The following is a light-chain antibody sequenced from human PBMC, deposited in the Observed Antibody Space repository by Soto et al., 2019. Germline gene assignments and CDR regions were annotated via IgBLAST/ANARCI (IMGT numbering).Light chain of an antibody. V-gene: IGLV2-8*01. J-gene: IGLJ2*01. CDR1: SSDVGGYNY. CDR3: SSYAASDSFVV. Sequence: QSVLTQPPSASGSPGQSVTISCTGTSSDVGGYNYVSWYQHHPDKAPKLIIYEVYKRPSGVPDRFSGSKSGNTASLTVSGLQAEDEAEYYCSSYAASDSFVVFGGGPKLTVL. CDR2: EVY.